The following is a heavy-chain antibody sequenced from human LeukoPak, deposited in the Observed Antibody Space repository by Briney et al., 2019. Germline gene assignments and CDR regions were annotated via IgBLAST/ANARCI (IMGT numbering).Heavy chain of an antibody. CDR1: GFTFSSYG. D-gene: IGHD2-2*01. CDR2: IRYDGSNK. J-gene: IGHJ4*02. CDR3: AKDGDQLTTFDY. V-gene: IGHV3-30*02. Sequence: GGSLRLSCAASGFTFSSYGMHWVRQAPGKGLEWVAFIRYDGSNKYYADSVKGRFTISRDNSKNTLYLQMNSLRAEDTAVYYCAKDGDQLTTFDYWGQGTLVTASS.